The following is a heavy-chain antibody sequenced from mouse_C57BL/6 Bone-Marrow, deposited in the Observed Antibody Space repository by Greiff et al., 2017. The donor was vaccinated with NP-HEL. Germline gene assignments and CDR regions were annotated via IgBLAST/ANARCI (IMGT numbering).Heavy chain of an antibody. CDR3: VRDRGFAY. D-gene: IGHD3-3*01. CDR2: IRSKSSNYAT. J-gene: IGHJ3*01. V-gene: IGHV10-3*01. CDR1: GFTFNTYA. Sequence: EVQGVESGGGLVQPKGSLKLSCAASGFTFNTYAMPWVRQAPGKGLEWVARIRSKSSNYATSYAVSVKDRFTISRDDAQSMLYLQMNNLKTEDTAMYYCVRDRGFAYWGQGTMVTVSA.